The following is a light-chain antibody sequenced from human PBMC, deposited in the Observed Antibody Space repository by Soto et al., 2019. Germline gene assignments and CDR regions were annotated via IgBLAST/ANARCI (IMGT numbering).Light chain of an antibody. CDR1: QSVSSN. V-gene: IGKV3-15*01. CDR2: GAS. CDR3: QQYNNSPLT. Sequence: EIVMTQSPATLSVSPGERATLSCRASQSVSSNLAWYQQKPGQAPRLLIYGASTRATGIPARFSGSGSGTDFTLIISSLQSEDFALYYCQQYNNSPLTFGQGTKVEIK. J-gene: IGKJ1*01.